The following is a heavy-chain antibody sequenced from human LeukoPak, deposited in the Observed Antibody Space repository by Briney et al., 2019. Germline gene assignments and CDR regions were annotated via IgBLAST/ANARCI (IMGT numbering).Heavy chain of an antibody. CDR3: ARVSWGILGGFDY. Sequence: GGSLRLSCAASGFTFSSYSMHWVRQAPGKGLEWVAVISYDGSNKYYADSVKGRFTISRDNSKNTLYLQMNSLRAEDTAVYYCARVSWGILGGFDYWGQGDLFTVSS. CDR1: GFTFSSYS. CDR2: ISYDGSNK. D-gene: IGHD3-16*01. J-gene: IGHJ4*02. V-gene: IGHV3-30-3*01.